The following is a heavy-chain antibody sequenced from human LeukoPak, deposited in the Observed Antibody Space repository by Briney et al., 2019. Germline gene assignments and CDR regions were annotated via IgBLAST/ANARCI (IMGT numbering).Heavy chain of an antibody. CDR1: GGPISSYY. CDR3: ARYGGSGWVIDN. V-gene: IGHV4-59*08. D-gene: IGHD6-19*01. J-gene: IGHJ4*02. Sequence: PSETLSLTCIVSGGPISSYYWTWIRQPPGKGLEWIGYIYYTGATSYNPSLKSRVTISVDTSKKQFSLKLTSVTAADTAVYYCARYGGSGWVIDNWGQGTLVTVSS. CDR2: IYYTGAT.